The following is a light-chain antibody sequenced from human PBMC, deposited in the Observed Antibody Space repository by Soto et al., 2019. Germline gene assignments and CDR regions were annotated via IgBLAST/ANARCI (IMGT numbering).Light chain of an antibody. CDR1: SSDVGGYHY. CDR2: DVN. Sequence: QSVLTQPRSVSGSPGQSVTLSCTGTSSDVGGYHYVSWYQHHPGKAPKIIIYDVNKRPSGVPDRFPGSKSGNTASLTISGLQTEDEADYYCCSYAGSTAYVFGTGTKVTVL. V-gene: IGLV2-11*01. J-gene: IGLJ1*01. CDR3: CSYAGSTAYV.